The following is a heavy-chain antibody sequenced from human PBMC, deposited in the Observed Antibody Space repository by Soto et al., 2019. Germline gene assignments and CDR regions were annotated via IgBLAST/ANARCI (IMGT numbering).Heavy chain of an antibody. CDR3: AKVAGYCTNGVCYKLYYYYMDV. Sequence: GGSLRLSCAASGFTFSSYAMSWVRQAPGKGLEWVSAISGSGGSTYYADSVKGRFTISRDNSKNTLYLQMNSLRAEDTAVYYCAKVAGYCTNGVCYKLYYYYMDVWGKGTTVTVSS. J-gene: IGHJ6*03. CDR1: GFTFSSYA. V-gene: IGHV3-23*01. D-gene: IGHD2-8*01. CDR2: ISGSGGST.